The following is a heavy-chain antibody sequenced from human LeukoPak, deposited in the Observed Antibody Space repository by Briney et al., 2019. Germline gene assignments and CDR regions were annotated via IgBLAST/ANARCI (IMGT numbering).Heavy chain of an antibody. CDR2: IYTSGST. V-gene: IGHV4-4*07. Sequence: SESLSLTCPVAGGSISRYYWSWIRQPAGKGLEWIGRIYTSGSTNYNPSLKSRFTMSVDTSKTQFSLKLSSVTAADTAVYYCARPLINPKRAAAGTEDYWGQGTLVTVSS. CDR3: ARPLINPKRAAAGTEDY. J-gene: IGHJ4*02. CDR1: GGSISRYY. D-gene: IGHD6-13*01.